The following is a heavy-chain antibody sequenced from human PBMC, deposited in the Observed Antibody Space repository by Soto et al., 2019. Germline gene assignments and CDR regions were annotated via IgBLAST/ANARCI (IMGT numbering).Heavy chain of an antibody. D-gene: IGHD2-2*01. CDR3: ARLPAAAYYYYYYYGMDV. V-gene: IGHV4-39*01. CDR1: GGSISSSSYY. Sequence: SETLSLTCTVSGGSISSSSYYWGWIRQPPGKGLEWIGSIYYSGSTYYNPSLKSRVTISVDTSKNQFSLKLSSVTAADTTVYYCARLPAAAYYYYYYYGMDVWGQGTTVTVSS. J-gene: IGHJ6*02. CDR2: IYYSGST.